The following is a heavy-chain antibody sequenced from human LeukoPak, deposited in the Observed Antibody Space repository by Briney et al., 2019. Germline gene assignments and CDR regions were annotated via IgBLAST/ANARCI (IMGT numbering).Heavy chain of an antibody. CDR1: GLTFSSYW. V-gene: IGHV3-7*01. CDR3: ARDGQWLRLLVDY. CDR2: IKQDGSEK. Sequence: PGGSLRLSCAASGLTFSSYWMSWVRQAPGKGLEWVANIKQDGSEKYCVDSVKGRFTISRDNAKNSLYLQMNSLRAEDTAVYYCARDGQWLRLLVDYWGQGTLVTVSS. J-gene: IGHJ4*02. D-gene: IGHD5-12*01.